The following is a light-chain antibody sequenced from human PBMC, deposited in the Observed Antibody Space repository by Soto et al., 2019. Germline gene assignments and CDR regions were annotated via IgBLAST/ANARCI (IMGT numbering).Light chain of an antibody. CDR1: RSDVGAYNY. V-gene: IGLV2-14*01. CDR2: EVT. J-gene: IGLJ1*01. CDR3: CSYAGSHNYV. Sequence: QSALTQPASVSGSPGQSIAISCTGTRSDVGAYNYVSWYQQHPGKAPKLMISEVTNRPSGVSDRFSGSKSGNTASLTISGLQAEDEADYHCCSYAGSHNYVFGTGTKLTVL.